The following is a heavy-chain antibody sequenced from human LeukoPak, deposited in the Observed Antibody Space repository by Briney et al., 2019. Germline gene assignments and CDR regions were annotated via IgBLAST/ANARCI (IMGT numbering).Heavy chain of an antibody. CDR2: MNPNSGNT. V-gene: IGHV1-8*01. CDR1: GYTFTSYD. J-gene: IGHJ3*02. Sequence: ASVKVSCKASGYTFTSYDINWVRQATGQGLEWMGWMNPNSGNTGYAQKFQGRVTITADKSTSTAYMELSSLRSEDTAVYYCARAYPLSEDDAFDIWGQGTMVTVSS. CDR3: ARAYPLSEDDAFDI.